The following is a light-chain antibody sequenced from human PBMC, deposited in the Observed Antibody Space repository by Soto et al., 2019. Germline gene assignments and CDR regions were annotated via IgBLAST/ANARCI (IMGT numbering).Light chain of an antibody. J-gene: IGKJ4*01. Sequence: IQLTQSPSSLSASVGDRVTITCRASQGISNFLAWYQQKPGKAPKLLIYAASTLQSGVPSRFSGSASGTDFTLTISSLQPEDFATYYCQQYNDLSTFGGGTKVEIK. CDR3: QQYNDLST. V-gene: IGKV1-9*01. CDR1: QGISNF. CDR2: AAS.